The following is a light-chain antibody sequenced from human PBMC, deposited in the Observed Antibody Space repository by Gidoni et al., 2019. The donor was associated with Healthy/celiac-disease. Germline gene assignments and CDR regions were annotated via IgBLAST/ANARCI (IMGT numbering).Light chain of an antibody. V-gene: IGKV1-33*01. CDR1: QDISNY. J-gene: IGKJ5*01. CDR2: DAS. Sequence: DIQMTQSPSSLSASVGDRVTITCQASQDISNYLNWYQQKPGKAPKLLIYDASNLETGVPSRFSGSGSGTDFTFTISSLQPEDSATYYCQQYDNLPRVTFGQGTRLEIK. CDR3: QQYDNLPRVT.